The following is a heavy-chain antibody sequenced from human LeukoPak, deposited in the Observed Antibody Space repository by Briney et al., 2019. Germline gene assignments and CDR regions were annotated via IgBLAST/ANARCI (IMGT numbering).Heavy chain of an antibody. CDR2: IYTSGST. V-gene: IGHV4-4*07. CDR3: ARGEGLTNYYYMDV. CDR1: GGSISSYY. J-gene: IGHJ6*03. Sequence: PSETLSLTCTVSGGSISSYYWSWIRQPAGKGLEWIGRIYTSGSTNYNPSLKSRVTMSVDTSKNQFSLKLSSVTAADTAVYYCARGEGLTNYYYMDVWGKGTTVTVSS.